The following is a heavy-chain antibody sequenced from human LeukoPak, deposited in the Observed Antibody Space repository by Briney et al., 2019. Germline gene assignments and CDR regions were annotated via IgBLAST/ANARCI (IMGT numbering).Heavy chain of an antibody. Sequence: PSETLSLTCSVSDGSVSSYYWSWIRQPPGKGLEWIGHIYYSGSTHHDPSLNSRVTFSVDTAKNQFSLRLTSVTAADTAVYYCARAIVGRCTSRGCNHYFDSWGQGTLVTVSS. D-gene: IGHD2-2*01. J-gene: IGHJ4*02. CDR2: IYYSGST. CDR1: DGSVSSYY. CDR3: ARAIVGRCTSRGCNHYFDS. V-gene: IGHV4-59*02.